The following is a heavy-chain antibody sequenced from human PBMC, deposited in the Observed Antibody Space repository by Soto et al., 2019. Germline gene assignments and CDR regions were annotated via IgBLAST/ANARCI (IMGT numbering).Heavy chain of an antibody. V-gene: IGHV1-3*01. CDR2: INAGNGNT. D-gene: IGHD3-10*01. J-gene: IGHJ4*02. CDR1: GYTFTSYA. Sequence: ASVKVSCKASGYTFTSYAMHWVRQAPGQRLEWMGWINAGNGNTKYSQKFQGRVTITRDTSASTAYMELSSLRSEDTAVYYCARGITMVRGVIIFRLGYWGQGTLVTVSS. CDR3: ARGITMVRGVIIFRLGY.